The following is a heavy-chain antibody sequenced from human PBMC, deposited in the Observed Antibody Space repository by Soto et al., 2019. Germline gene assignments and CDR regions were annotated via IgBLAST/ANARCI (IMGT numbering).Heavy chain of an antibody. CDR3: ARTDYGDDPVIDY. D-gene: IGHD4-17*01. CDR2: IFSNDEK. J-gene: IGHJ4*02. CDR1: GFSLSNARMG. V-gene: IGHV2-26*01. Sequence: QVTLKESGPVLVKPTEPLTLTCTVSGFSLSNARMGVSWIRQPPGKALEWLAHIFSNDEKSYSTSLKSRLTISKDTSKSQVVLTMTNMDPVDTATYYCARTDYGDDPVIDYWGQGTLVTVSS.